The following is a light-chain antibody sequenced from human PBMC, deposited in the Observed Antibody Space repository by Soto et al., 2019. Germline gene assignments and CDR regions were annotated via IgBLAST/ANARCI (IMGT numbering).Light chain of an antibody. V-gene: IGLV1-44*01. CDR3: ATWDDSVTGVV. CDR1: SSNIGRNY. J-gene: IGLJ2*01. Sequence: QSVLTQPPSASGTPGQRVTISCSGSSSNIGRNYVTWYPQVPGTAPKLLIFSTNQRPSGVPDRFSGSKSGTSASLAISGLQSEDEADYHCATWDDSVTGVVFGGGTKLTVL. CDR2: STN.